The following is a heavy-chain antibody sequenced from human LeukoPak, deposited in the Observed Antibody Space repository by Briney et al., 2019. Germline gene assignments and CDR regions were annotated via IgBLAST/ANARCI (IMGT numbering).Heavy chain of an antibody. D-gene: IGHD3-10*01. CDR1: GGSISSYY. J-gene: IGHJ4*02. CDR2: IYYSGST. V-gene: IGHV4-59*01. Sequence: SETLSLTCTVSGGSISSYYWSWIRQPPGKGLEWIGYIYYSGSTNYNPSLKSRVTISVDTSKNQFSLKLSSVTAADTAVYYCARTRGGQSFDQWGQGTLVTVSS. CDR3: ARTRGGQSFDQ.